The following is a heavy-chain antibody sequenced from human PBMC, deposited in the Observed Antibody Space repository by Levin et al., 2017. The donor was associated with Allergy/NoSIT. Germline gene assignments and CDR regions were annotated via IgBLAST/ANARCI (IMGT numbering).Heavy chain of an antibody. J-gene: IGHJ4*01. CDR3: AKDQSRSWYYYDASGYYNQASFDY. V-gene: IGHV3-23*01. D-gene: IGHD3-22*01. Sequence: EASVKVSCVASGFGFNTYAMSWVRQAPGKGLEWVSAISASSDNSDYADSVKGRFTISRDNSKSTLYLQIPSLRAEDTAVYYCAKDQSRSWYYYDASGYYNQASFDYWGHGTLVTVSA. CDR1: GFGFNTYA. CDR2: ISASSDNS.